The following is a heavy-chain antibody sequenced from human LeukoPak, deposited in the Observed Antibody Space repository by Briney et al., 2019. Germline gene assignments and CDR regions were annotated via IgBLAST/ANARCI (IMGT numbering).Heavy chain of an antibody. CDR3: TNRPGWFDP. CDR2: ISRSGDST. Sequence: GGSLGLSCAASGFTFNNYGMSWVRQAPGKGLQWVSAISRSGDSTYYADSVKGRFTISRDNSKNTLYLQINSLRAEDTAVYYCTNRPGWFDPWGQGTLVTVSS. CDR1: GFTFNNYG. D-gene: IGHD1-14*01. J-gene: IGHJ5*02. V-gene: IGHV3-23*01.